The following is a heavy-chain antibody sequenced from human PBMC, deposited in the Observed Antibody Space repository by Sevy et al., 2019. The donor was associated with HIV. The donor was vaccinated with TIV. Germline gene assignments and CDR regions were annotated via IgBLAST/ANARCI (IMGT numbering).Heavy chain of an antibody. J-gene: IGHJ1*01. D-gene: IGHD6-13*01. CDR2: ISYDGSNK. V-gene: IGHV3-30*18. CDR1: GFTFSSYG. CDR3: AKDFIGYSSSAPGQH. Sequence: GGSLRLSCAASGFTFSSYGMHWVRQAPGKGLEWVAVISYDGSNKYYADSVKGRFTISRDNSKNTLYLQMNSLRAEDPAVYYCAKDFIGYSSSAPGQHWGQGTLVTVSS.